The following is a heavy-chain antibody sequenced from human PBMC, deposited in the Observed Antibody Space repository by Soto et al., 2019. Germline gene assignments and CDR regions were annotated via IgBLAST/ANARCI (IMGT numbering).Heavy chain of an antibody. V-gene: IGHV4-39*01. J-gene: IGHJ1*01. CDR1: GGSISGSDYY. CDR3: ASKGYRI. Sequence: SETLSLSCTVSGGSISGSDYYWGWIRQPPGTGLEWIGSIYYTGNTYYKSSLKSRVTISVDTSKNQFSLQLRSVTAADTAVYYCASKGYRIWGQGTQGTVSS. D-gene: IGHD2-2*01. CDR2: IYYTGNT.